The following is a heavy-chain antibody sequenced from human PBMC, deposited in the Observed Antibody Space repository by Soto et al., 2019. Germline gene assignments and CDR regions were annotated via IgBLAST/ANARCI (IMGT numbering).Heavy chain of an antibody. Sequence: QVQLVQSGAEVKKPGSSVNVSCKASGGTFSSYTISWVRQAPGQGLEWMGRIIPILGIANYAQKFQGRVTITADKSTSTAYMELSSLRSEDTAVYYCALVAATDWYFDLWGRGTLVTVSS. CDR1: GGTFSSYT. V-gene: IGHV1-69*02. D-gene: IGHD2-15*01. J-gene: IGHJ2*01. CDR2: IIPILGIA. CDR3: ALVAATDWYFDL.